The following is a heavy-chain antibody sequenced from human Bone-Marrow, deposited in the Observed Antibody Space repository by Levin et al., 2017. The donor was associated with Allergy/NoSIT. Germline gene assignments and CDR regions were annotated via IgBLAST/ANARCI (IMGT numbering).Heavy chain of an antibody. CDR3: ARGSYYYGSGSYNPEGLDY. Sequence: ASVKVSCKASGYTFTSYDINWVRQATGQGLEWMGWMNPNSGNTGYAQKFQGRVTMTRNTSISTAYMELSSLRSEDTAVYYCARGSYYYGSGSYNPEGLDYWGQGTLVTVSS. D-gene: IGHD3-10*01. J-gene: IGHJ4*02. V-gene: IGHV1-8*01. CDR1: GYTFTSYD. CDR2: MNPNSGNT.